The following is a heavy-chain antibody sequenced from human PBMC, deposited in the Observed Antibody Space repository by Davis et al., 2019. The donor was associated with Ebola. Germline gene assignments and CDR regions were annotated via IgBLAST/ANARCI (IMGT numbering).Heavy chain of an antibody. CDR2: ISSSSSYI. D-gene: IGHD3-22*01. CDR3: ARRIYYYDSSGYGRAFDI. J-gene: IGHJ3*02. V-gene: IGHV3-21*01. Sequence: PGGSLRLSCAASGFTFSSYSMNWVRQAPGKGLEWVSSISSSSSYIYYADSVKGRFTISRDNAKNSLYLQMNSLRAEDTAVYYCARRIYYYDSSGYGRAFDIWGQGTMVTVSS. CDR1: GFTFSSYS.